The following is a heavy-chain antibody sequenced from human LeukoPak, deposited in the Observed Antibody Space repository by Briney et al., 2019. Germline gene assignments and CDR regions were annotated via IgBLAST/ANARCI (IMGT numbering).Heavy chain of an antibody. V-gene: IGHV5-51*01. CDR2: IYPGDSDT. CDR3: VRTSGWYSSWFDP. J-gene: IGHJ5*02. Sequence: GESLKISCKGSGYRFSTYWIAWVRQMPGKGLEWMGIIYPGDSDTRYSPSFQGQVTISVDKSISTAYMQWSSLKASDTAIYYCVRTSGWYSSWFDPWGQGTLVTVSS. D-gene: IGHD6-19*01. CDR1: GYRFSTYW.